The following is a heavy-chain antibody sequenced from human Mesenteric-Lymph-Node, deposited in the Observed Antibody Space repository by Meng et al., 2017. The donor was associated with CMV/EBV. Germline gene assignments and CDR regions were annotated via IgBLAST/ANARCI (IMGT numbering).Heavy chain of an antibody. Sequence: LRLSCAVYGGSFSGYYWSWIRQHPGKGLEWIGYIYYSGSTYYNPSLKSRVTISVDTSKNQFSLKLSSVTAADTAVYYCARDRYNWNLFDYWGQGTLVTVSS. CDR3: ARDRYNWNLFDY. D-gene: IGHD1-20*01. V-gene: IGHV4-31*11. CDR2: IYYSGST. J-gene: IGHJ4*02. CDR1: GGSFSGYY.